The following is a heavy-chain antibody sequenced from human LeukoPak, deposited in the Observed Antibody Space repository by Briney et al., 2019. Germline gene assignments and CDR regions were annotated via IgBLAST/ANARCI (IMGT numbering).Heavy chain of an antibody. J-gene: IGHJ5*01. D-gene: IGHD5-18*01. V-gene: IGHV4-59*01. CDR2: IDDSGRT. CDR3: ARVEIGYIYGLFDY. Sequence: PSGTLSLTCAVSGGSLSNYYWSWVRQPPGEGLGWVGYIDDSGRTNYNSSLKSLVTISVHTSKNQFSLKLSSVAAADTAVYYCARVEIGYIYGLFDYWDRGTLVTVSS. CDR1: GGSLSNYY.